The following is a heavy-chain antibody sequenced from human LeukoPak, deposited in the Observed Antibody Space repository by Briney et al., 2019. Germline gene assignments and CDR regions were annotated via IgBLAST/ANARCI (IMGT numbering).Heavy chain of an antibody. Sequence: PGGSLRLSCAASGFTFSDYYMSWIRQAPGKGLEWVSYISSSGSTIYYADPVKGRFTIPRDNAKNSMYLQMNSLRAEDTAVYYCARGGRGYSYGYDVDYWGQGTLVTVSS. CDR2: ISSSGSTI. CDR1: GFTFSDYY. D-gene: IGHD5-18*01. CDR3: ARGGRGYSYGYDVDY. V-gene: IGHV3-11*01. J-gene: IGHJ4*02.